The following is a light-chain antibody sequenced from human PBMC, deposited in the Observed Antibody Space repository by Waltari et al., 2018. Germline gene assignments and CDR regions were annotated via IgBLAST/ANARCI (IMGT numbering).Light chain of an antibody. V-gene: IGLV1-51*01. CDR2: EDY. Sequence: QSVLTQPPSVSAAPGQKVSISCSGSTPNIGHNYVSWYQPFPGTAPKPLIYEDYRRPSGIPDRFSGSKSGESATLDITGLQTGDEADYYCGTWDSSLGVGVLGGGTRVTVL. J-gene: IGLJ3*02. CDR1: TPNIGHNY. CDR3: GTWDSSLGVGV.